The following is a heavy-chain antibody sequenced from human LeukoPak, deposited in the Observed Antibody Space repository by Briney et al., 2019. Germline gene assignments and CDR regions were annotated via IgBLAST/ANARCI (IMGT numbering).Heavy chain of an antibody. D-gene: IGHD2-2*01. J-gene: IGHJ4*02. CDR2: ISWDGGST. CDR1: GFTFDDYT. CDR3: AGYCSSTSCALLDY. Sequence: GGSLRLSCAASGFTFDDYTMHWVRQAPRKGLEWVSPISWDGGSTYYADSVKGRFTISRDNSKNSLYLQMNSLRTEDTALYYCAGYCSSTSCALLDYWGQGTLVTVSS. V-gene: IGHV3-43*01.